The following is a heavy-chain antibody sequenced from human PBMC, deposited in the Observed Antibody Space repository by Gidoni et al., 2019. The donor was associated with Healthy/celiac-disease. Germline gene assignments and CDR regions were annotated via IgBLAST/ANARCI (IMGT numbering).Heavy chain of an antibody. D-gene: IGHD3-3*01. Sequence: EVQLVESGGGLVKPGGSLGPPCHASGFTLSSYSMNWVRQAPGKGVEWVSSISSSSSYIYYADSVKGRFTISRDNAKNSLYLQMNSLRAEDTAVYYCARGHYDFWSGYHDYWGQGTLVTVSS. V-gene: IGHV3-21*01. CDR3: ARGHYDFWSGYHDY. J-gene: IGHJ4*02. CDR1: GFTLSSYS. CDR2: ISSSSSYI.